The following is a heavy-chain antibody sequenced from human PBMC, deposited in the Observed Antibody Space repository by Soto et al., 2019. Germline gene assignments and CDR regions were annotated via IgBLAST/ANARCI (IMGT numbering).Heavy chain of an antibody. CDR2: IDGDASIT. J-gene: IGHJ3*02. CDR1: GFTFSSNW. V-gene: IGHV3-74*03. Sequence: DVQLVESGGGLVQPGGSLRLSCAASGFTFSSNWMHRVRQVPGKGLVWVSRIDGDASITTYADSVKGRFTISRDNAKNTLYLQMNSLRAEDTAVYYCVRLRPTTLGGGDAFEIWGQGTKVTVSS. CDR3: VRLRPTTLGGGDAFEI. D-gene: IGHD5-12*01.